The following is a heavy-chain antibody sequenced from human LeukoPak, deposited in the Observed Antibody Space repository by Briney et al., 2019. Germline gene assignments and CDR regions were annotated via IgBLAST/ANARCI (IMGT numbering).Heavy chain of an antibody. CDR2: IYYSGST. Sequence: SETLSLTCTVSGGSISSSSYYWGWIRQPPGKGLEWIGSIYYSGSTYYNPSLKSRVTISVDTSKNQFSLKLSSVTAADTAVYYCARGEWKQPIHVGYWGQGTLVTVSS. D-gene: IGHD6-13*01. J-gene: IGHJ4*02. V-gene: IGHV4-39*07. CDR1: GGSISSSSYY. CDR3: ARGEWKQPIHVGY.